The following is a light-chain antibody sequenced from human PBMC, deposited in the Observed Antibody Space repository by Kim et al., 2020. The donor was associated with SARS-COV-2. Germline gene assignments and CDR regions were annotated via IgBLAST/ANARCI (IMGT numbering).Light chain of an antibody. Sequence: DIQMTQSPSSLSASVGDRVTIACRASQSISSHLNWYQQKPGKAPKLLIYDASSLQSGVPSRFSGSGSGTDFTLTISSLQPEDFATYYCQQSYSTLPYTFGQGTKLEI. CDR2: DAS. CDR1: QSISSH. CDR3: QQSYSTLPYT. J-gene: IGKJ2*01. V-gene: IGKV1-39*01.